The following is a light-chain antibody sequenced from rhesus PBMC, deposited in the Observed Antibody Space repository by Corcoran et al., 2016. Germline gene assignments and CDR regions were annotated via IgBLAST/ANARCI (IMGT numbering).Light chain of an antibody. CDR3: QHYSSTPYS. CDR2: EAS. V-gene: IGKV1-22*01. Sequence: DIQMTQSPSSLSASVGDRVTITCRASQGITNDLAGYQQKPGETPKLLIYEASRLQSGIPSRFSGSGSRTDFTLTISSLQSEVFATYYCQHYSSTPYSFGQGTKVEI. J-gene: IGKJ2*01. CDR1: QGITND.